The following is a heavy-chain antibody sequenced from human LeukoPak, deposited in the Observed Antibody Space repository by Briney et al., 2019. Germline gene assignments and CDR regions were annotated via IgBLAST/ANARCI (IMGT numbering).Heavy chain of an antibody. V-gene: IGHV4-34*01. D-gene: IGHD1-1*01. J-gene: IGHJ4*02. CDR3: ARSGTTGDY. CDR1: GGSFSGYY. CDR2: INHSGST. Sequence: SETLSLTCAVYGGSFSGYYWSWIRQPPGKGLEWIGEINHSGSTNYNPSLKSRVTISVDTSKNQFSLKLSSVTAADTAVYYCARSGTTGDYWGQGTLVTVSS.